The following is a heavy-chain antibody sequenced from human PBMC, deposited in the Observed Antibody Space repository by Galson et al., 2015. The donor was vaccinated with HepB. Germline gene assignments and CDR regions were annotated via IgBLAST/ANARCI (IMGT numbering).Heavy chain of an antibody. J-gene: IGHJ4*02. Sequence: QSGAEVTRPGESLTISWKGSGYSFPSYWIDWVRQMPGQGLEWKGIIYPGDSDTIYSPSFQGQVTISVDKSISTAYRQWSSLKASDTAMYYCVRREGNRNYDYWGQGTLVTVSS. CDR1: GYSFPSYW. CDR2: IYPGDSDT. CDR3: VRREGNRNYDY. D-gene: IGHD1-7*01. V-gene: IGHV5-51*03.